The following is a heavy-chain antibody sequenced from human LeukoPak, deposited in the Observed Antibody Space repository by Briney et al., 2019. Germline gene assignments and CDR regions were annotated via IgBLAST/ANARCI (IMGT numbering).Heavy chain of an antibody. V-gene: IGHV1-2*02. J-gene: IGHJ5*02. Sequence: ASVKVSCKTSGYTFTDYYMHWVRQAPGQGLEWMGWINPNSGGTSSAQGFQGRVTMTRDTSITTVYMEVSWLTSDDTAIYYCARADRLHGGPYLIGPWGQGTLVTVSS. D-gene: IGHD2-21*01. CDR2: INPNSGGT. CDR3: ARADRLHGGPYLIGP. CDR1: GYTFTDYY.